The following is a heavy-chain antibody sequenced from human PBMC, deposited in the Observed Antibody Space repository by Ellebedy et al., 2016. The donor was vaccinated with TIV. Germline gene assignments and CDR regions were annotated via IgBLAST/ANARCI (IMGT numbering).Heavy chain of an antibody. V-gene: IGHV4-34*01. J-gene: IGHJ4*02. Sequence: SQTLSLTXAVYGGSFSGYYWSWIRQPPGKGLEWIGEINHSGSTNYNPSLKSRVTISVDTSKNQFSLKLSSVTAADTAVYYCARGLSTTGYYRFRSLYGDYWGQGTLVTVSS. CDR1: GGSFSGYY. CDR3: ARGLSTTGYYRFRSLYGDY. D-gene: IGHD3-9*01. CDR2: INHSGST.